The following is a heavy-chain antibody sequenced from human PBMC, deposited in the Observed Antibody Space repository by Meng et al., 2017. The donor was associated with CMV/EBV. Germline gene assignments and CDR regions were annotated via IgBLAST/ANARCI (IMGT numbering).Heavy chain of an antibody. J-gene: IGHJ4*02. CDR2: SNAGNGNT. V-gene: IGHV1-3*02. Sequence: ASVKVSCKASGYTFTSYAMHWVRQAPGQRLEWMGWSNAGNGNTKYSQEFQGRVTITRDTSTNTAYMELRSLTSDDTAVYYCARGEGNYYFDNWGQGTLVTVSS. CDR1: GYTFTSYA. CDR3: ARGEGNYYFDN.